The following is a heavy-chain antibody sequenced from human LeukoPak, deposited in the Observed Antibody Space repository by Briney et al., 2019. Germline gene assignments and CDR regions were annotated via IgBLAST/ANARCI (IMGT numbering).Heavy chain of an antibody. J-gene: IGHJ4*02. D-gene: IGHD6-13*01. CDR1: GFTFDDYA. V-gene: IGHV3-15*01. CDR2: IKSKTDGGTT. CDR3: TTDSRVYGHFDY. Sequence: GGSLRLSCAASGFTFDDYAMHWVRQAPGKGLEWVGRIKSKTDGGTTDYAAPVKGRFTISRDDSKNTLYLQMNSLKTEDTAVYYCTTDSRVYGHFDYWGQGTLVTVSS.